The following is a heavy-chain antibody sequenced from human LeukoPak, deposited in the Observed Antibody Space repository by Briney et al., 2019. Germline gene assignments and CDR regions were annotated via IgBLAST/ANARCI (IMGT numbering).Heavy chain of an antibody. Sequence: GESLKISCKGSGYSFTSYWIGWVRQMPGKGLEWMGFIYPGDSDTRYSPSFQGQVTISADKSISTAYLQWSSLKASDTAMYYCARYVVRGPRPPLYDAFDIWGQGTMVTVSS. CDR1: GYSFTSYW. J-gene: IGHJ3*02. CDR3: ARYVVRGPRPPLYDAFDI. CDR2: IYPGDSDT. D-gene: IGHD3-10*01. V-gene: IGHV5-51*01.